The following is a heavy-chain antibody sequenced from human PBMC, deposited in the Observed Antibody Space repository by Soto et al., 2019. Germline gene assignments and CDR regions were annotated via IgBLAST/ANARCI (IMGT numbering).Heavy chain of an antibody. Sequence: GGSLRLSCEASGFTFSSYTMSWVRQAPGEGLEWVSAIIGSGYTAYYADSVKGRFTISRDNSKDTLYLQMNSLRAEDTAVYYYAKPPDSGYPCVHKYYFDYWGQGTLVTVSS. J-gene: IGHJ4*02. V-gene: IGHV3-23*01. CDR2: IIGSGYTA. CDR3: AKPPDSGYPCVHKYYFDY. CDR1: GFTFSSYT. D-gene: IGHD5-12*01.